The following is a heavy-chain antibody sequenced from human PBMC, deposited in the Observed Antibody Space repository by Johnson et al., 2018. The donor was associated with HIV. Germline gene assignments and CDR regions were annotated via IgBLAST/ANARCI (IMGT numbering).Heavy chain of an antibody. CDR3: AKDSRRWGAFSDAFDI. CDR2: IYSGDST. Sequence: VQLVETGGGLIQPGGSLRLSCAASGFTVSRNYMRWVRQAPGKGLEWVSIIYSGDSTYYADSVKGRFTISRDNSKNTLYLQMNSLRAEDTAVYYCAKDSRRWGAFSDAFDIWGQGTMVTVSS. CDR1: GFTVSRNY. V-gene: IGHV3-53*05. D-gene: IGHD1-26*01. J-gene: IGHJ3*02.